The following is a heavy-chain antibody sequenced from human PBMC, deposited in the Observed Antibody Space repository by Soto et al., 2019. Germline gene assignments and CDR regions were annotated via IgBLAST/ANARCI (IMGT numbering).Heavy chain of an antibody. D-gene: IGHD3-3*01. CDR3: ARDSGMEWFYDAFHI. V-gene: IGHV3-48*01. CDR2: ISSSSSTI. CDR1: GFTFSSYS. J-gene: IGHJ3*02. Sequence: EVQLVESGGGLVRAGGSLRLSCAASGFTFSSYSMNWVRQAPGKGLEWVSYISSSSSTIYYADSVKGRFTISRDNAKNSLYLQMNSLRAEDTAVYYCARDSGMEWFYDAFHIWGQGTMVTVSS.